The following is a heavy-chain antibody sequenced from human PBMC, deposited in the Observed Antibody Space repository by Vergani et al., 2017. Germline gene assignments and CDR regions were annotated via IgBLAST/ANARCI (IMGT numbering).Heavy chain of an antibody. CDR2: INTNTGNP. Sequence: QVQLVQSGSELKKPGASVKVSCKASGYTFTSYAMNWVRQAPGQGLEWIGWINTNTGNPTYAQGFTGRFVFSLDTSVSTAYLQISSLKAEDTAVYYCARDKYYDILTGYLGRDGMDVWSQGTTVTVSS. D-gene: IGHD3-9*01. V-gene: IGHV7-4-1*02. CDR1: GYTFTSYA. J-gene: IGHJ6*02. CDR3: ARDKYYDILTGYLGRDGMDV.